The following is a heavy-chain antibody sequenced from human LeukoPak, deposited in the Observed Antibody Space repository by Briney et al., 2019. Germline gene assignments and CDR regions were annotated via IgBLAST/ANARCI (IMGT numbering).Heavy chain of an antibody. Sequence: PSETLSLTCAVSGYSISSGYYWGWIRQPPGKGLEWIGSIYHSGSTYYNPSLKSRVTISVDTSKNQFSLKLSSVTAADTAVYCCARRTDWGINDAFDIWGQGTMVTVSS. CDR3: ARRTDWGINDAFDI. D-gene: IGHD7-27*01. V-gene: IGHV4-38-2*01. J-gene: IGHJ3*02. CDR2: IYHSGST. CDR1: GYSISSGYY.